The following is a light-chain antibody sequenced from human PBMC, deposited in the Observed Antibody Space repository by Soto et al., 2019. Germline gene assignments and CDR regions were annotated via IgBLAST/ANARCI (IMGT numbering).Light chain of an antibody. CDR3: QAWGTSAV. J-gene: IGLJ7*01. CDR2: VKSDGSH. V-gene: IGLV4-69*01. Sequence: QLVLPQSPSSSASLGASVKLTCTLSSGHSSYAIAWYQQQPEKGPRFLMKVKSDGSHNKGDGIPDRFSGSSSGAERHLTISSLQSEDEGDYYCQAWGTSAVFGGGTQLTVL. CDR1: SGHSSYA.